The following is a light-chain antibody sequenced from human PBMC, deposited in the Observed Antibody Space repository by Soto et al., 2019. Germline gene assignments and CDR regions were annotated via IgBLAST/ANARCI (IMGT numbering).Light chain of an antibody. J-gene: IGKJ1*01. Sequence: DIQMTQSPSTLSGSVGDRGTITCRASQTISSWLAWYQQKPGKAPKLLIYKASTLKSGVPSRFSGSGSGTEFTLTISSLQSEDFALYYCQHYNNWPPAWTFGQGTKVDIK. CDR2: KAS. V-gene: IGKV1-5*03. CDR1: QTISSW. CDR3: QHYNNWPPAWT.